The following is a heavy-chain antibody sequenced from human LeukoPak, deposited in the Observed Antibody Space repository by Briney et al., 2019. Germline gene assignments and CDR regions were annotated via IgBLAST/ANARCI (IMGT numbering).Heavy chain of an antibody. D-gene: IGHD5-12*01. V-gene: IGHV4-39*07. Sequence: SETLSLTCTVSGGSISSSSYYWGWIRQPPGKGLEWIGEINHSGSTNYNPSLKSRVTISVDTSKNQFSLKLSSVTAADTAVYYCARGVTWILRNGYYYYYYMDVWGKGTTVTVSS. CDR1: GGSISSSSYY. CDR3: ARGVTWILRNGYYYYYYMDV. CDR2: INHSGST. J-gene: IGHJ6*03.